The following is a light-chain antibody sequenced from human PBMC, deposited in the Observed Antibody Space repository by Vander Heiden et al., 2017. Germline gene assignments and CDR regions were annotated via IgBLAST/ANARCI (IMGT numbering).Light chain of an antibody. CDR1: QGISSY. CDR2: AAS. J-gene: IGKJ5*01. CDR3: QQYYSYPIT. Sequence: AIRMTPSPSSLSASTGDGITTTNRTSQGISSYLAWYQQKPGKAPKLLIYAASTLQSGVPSRFSGSGSGTDFTLTISCLQSEDFATYYCQQYYSYPITFGQGTRLEIK. V-gene: IGKV1-8*01.